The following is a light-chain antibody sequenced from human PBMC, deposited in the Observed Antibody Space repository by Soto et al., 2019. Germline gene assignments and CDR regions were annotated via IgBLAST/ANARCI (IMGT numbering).Light chain of an antibody. CDR3: SSYTSSSTPYV. V-gene: IGLV2-14*01. CDR2: DVS. J-gene: IGLJ1*01. CDR1: SSDVGGYNY. Sequence: QSVLTQPASVSGSPGQSITISCTGTSSDVGGYNYVSWYQQHPGKAPKLMIYDVSNRPSGVSNRFSGSKSGNTASLTISGLQAEDEADYYCSSYTSSSTPYVFGPGTQLTVL.